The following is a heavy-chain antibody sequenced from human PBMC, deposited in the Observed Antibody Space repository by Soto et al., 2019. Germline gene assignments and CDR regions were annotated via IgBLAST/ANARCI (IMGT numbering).Heavy chain of an antibody. CDR1: GFTVSSNY. D-gene: IGHD5-18*01. J-gene: IGHJ6*02. Sequence: EVQLVESGGGLVQPGGSLRLSCAASGFTVSSNYMSWVRQAPGKGLEWVSVIYSGGSTYYADSVKGRFTISRDNSKNTLYVQMNSLRAEDTAVYYCARGAVDTAMVGSFKGMDVWGQGTTVTVSS. V-gene: IGHV3-66*01. CDR2: IYSGGST. CDR3: ARGAVDTAMVGSFKGMDV.